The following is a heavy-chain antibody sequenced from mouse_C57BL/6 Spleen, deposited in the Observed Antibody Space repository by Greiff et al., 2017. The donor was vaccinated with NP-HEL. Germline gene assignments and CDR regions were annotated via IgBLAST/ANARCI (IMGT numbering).Heavy chain of an antibody. Sequence: QVQLKQSGPELVKPGASVKISCKASGYTFTDYYINWVKQRPGQGLEWIGWIFPGSGSTYYNEKFKGKATLTVDKSSSTAYMLLSSLTSEDSAVYFCARCDYGSGNYAMDYWGQGTSVTVSS. V-gene: IGHV1-75*01. J-gene: IGHJ4*01. CDR2: IFPGSGST. CDR1: GYTFTDYY. CDR3: ARCDYGSGNYAMDY. D-gene: IGHD1-1*01.